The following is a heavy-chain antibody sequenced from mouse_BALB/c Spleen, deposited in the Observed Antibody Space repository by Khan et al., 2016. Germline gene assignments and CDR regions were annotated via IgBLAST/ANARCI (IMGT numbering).Heavy chain of an antibody. CDR1: GYTFTTYW. CDR3: ARGNSYYDYDY. CDR2: IYPGDGDT. D-gene: IGHD2-4*01. Sequence: QVQLKQSGAELARPGASVKLSCKASGYTFTTYWMQWVKQRPGQGLEWIGAIYPGDGDTRYTQKFKGKATLTADKSYSTAYMQRSSLASEDSAVYYCARGNSYYDYDYWGQGTTLTVSS. J-gene: IGHJ2*01. V-gene: IGHV1-87*01.